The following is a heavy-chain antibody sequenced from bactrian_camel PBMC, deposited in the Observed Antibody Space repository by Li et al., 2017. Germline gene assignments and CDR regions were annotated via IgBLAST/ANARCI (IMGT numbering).Heavy chain of an antibody. Sequence: HVQLVESGGGSVQAGGSLRLSCSCTVPEFPFSKYYMNWVRQAPGKGLEWVSSIYEDGSKTAYADSVKGRFTISRDDAKNTVYLQLNSLKAEDTAMYYCAASRAGNLYGMEYWAKGTQVTVS. CDR2: IYEDGSKT. D-gene: IGHD6*01. CDR1: EFPFSKYY. J-gene: IGHJ7*01. V-gene: IGHV3-2*01.